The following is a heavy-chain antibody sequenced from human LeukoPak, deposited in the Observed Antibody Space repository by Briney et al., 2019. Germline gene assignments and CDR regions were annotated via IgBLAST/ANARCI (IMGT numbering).Heavy chain of an antibody. CDR1: GFSLSSYA. Sequence: PGGSLRLSCTVSGFSLSSYALSWVRQAPGKGLEWVANIKQDGSEKYYVDSVKGRFTISRDNAKNSLYLQMNSLRAEDTAVYYCAREIRGYSYENYYMDVWGKGTTVTVSS. D-gene: IGHD5-18*01. CDR3: AREIRGYSYENYYMDV. CDR2: IKQDGSEK. J-gene: IGHJ6*03. V-gene: IGHV3-7*01.